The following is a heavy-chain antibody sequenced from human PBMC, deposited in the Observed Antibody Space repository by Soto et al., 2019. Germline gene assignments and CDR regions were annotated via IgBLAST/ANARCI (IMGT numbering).Heavy chain of an antibody. Sequence: LETHSLTSIVSGATRISYYWSWIRQLTGKGLEWIGYIYYSGSTNYNPSLKSRVTISVDTSKNQFSLNLSSVTAADTAMYYCARARGFRQPSYSWFDPWGQGILVTVSS. J-gene: IGHJ5*02. D-gene: IGHD2-2*01. CDR3: ARARGFRQPSYSWFDP. CDR1: GATRISYY. V-gene: IGHV4-59*01. CDR2: IYYSGST.